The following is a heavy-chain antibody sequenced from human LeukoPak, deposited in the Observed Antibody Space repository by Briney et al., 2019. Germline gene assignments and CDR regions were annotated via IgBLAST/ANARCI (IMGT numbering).Heavy chain of an antibody. Sequence: SETLSLTCTVSGYSISSGYYWGWIRQPPGKGLEWIGSIHHTGSTHFNPSLKSRVTISGDTSKNQFSLRLSSVTAADTAVYYCARASYSYDINGWVPFDYWGQGTLVTVSS. V-gene: IGHV4-38-2*02. CDR2: IHHTGST. CDR1: GYSISSGYY. CDR3: ARASYSYDINGWVPFDY. J-gene: IGHJ4*02. D-gene: IGHD3-22*01.